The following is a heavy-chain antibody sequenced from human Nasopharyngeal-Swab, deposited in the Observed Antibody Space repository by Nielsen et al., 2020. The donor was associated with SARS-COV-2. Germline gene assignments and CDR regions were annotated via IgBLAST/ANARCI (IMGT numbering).Heavy chain of an antibody. J-gene: IGHJ6*02. D-gene: IGHD3-22*01. Sequence: SETLSLTCTVSGGSISSYYWSWIRQPAGKGLEWIGRIYTSGSTNYNPSPKSRVTMSVDTSKNQFSLKLSSVTAADTAVYYCARDGLGWYDSSGYYFHYYGMDVWGQGTTVTVSS. V-gene: IGHV4-4*07. CDR2: IYTSGST. CDR3: ARDGLGWYDSSGYYFHYYGMDV. CDR1: GGSISSYY.